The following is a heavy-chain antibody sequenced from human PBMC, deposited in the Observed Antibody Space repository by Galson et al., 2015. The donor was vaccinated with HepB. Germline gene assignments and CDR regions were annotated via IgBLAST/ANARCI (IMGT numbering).Heavy chain of an antibody. CDR1: GGTFSSYT. Sequence: SVKVSCKASGGTFSSYTISWVRQAPGQGLEWMGRIIPILGIANYAQKFQGRVTITADKSTSTAYMELSSLRSEDTAVYYCARDLREYCGGDCSNNWFDPWGQGTLVTVSS. V-gene: IGHV1-69*04. CDR3: ARDLREYCGGDCSNNWFDP. J-gene: IGHJ5*02. D-gene: IGHD2-21*02. CDR2: IIPILGIA.